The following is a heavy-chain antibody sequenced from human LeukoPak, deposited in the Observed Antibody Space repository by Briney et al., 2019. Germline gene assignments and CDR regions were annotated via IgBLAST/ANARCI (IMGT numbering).Heavy chain of an antibody. CDR1: GLTFSSYW. J-gene: IGHJ4*02. CDR3: ARAIRGSAVDTGDR. D-gene: IGHD3-10*01. V-gene: IGHV3-7*01. CDR2: IKNDGSEE. Sequence: GGSLRFSCAASGLTFSSYWMRWVRQAPGKGLEGVANIKNDGSEEYYVDSVKGRFTISRDNAKNSLFLQMNSLTVEDTAVYYCARAIRGSAVDTGDRWGQGTLVTVSS.